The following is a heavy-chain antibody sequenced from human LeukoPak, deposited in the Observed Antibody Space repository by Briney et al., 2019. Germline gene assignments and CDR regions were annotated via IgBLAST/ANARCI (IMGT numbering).Heavy chain of an antibody. Sequence: SGATVANPTQTRTLTCYFSGLSRSTSGVGVGWIGQHPGKALEWLALIYWDDDKRYSPYLKSRLTITKDTSKNQVVLTITNMDPVDTATYYCAHSHPEWFGSWGQGTLVTVSS. V-gene: IGHV2-5*02. CDR2: IYWDDDK. D-gene: IGHD1-14*01. CDR1: GLSRSTSGVG. CDR3: AHSHPEWFGS. J-gene: IGHJ5*01.